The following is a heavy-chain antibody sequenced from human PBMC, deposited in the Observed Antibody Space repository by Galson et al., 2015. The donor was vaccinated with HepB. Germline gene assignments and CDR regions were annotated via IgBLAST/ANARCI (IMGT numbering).Heavy chain of an antibody. Sequence: SLRLSCAASGFTFSSYSMNWVRQAPGKGLEWVSYISSSSSTIYYADSVKGRFTISRDNAKNSLYLQMNSLRDEDTAVYYCASRPNYYGSGSYYLFRDYWGQGTLVTVSS. CDR3: ASRPNYYGSGSYYLFRDY. CDR1: GFTFSSYS. D-gene: IGHD3-10*01. CDR2: ISSSSSTI. J-gene: IGHJ4*02. V-gene: IGHV3-48*02.